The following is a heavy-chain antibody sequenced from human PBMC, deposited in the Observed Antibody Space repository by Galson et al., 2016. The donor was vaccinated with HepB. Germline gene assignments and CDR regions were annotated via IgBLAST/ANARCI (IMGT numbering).Heavy chain of an antibody. CDR1: GFFFSTYN. Sequence: SLRLSCAASGFFFSTYNMNWVRQAPGKGLEWVSSISFNDHIFYSDSVKGRFTISRDNAKNSLYLQMNSLRAEDTAVYYCARGDSVEVATPRGSTHYYYGMDVWGQGTTVTVSS. CDR3: ARGDSVEVATPRGSTHYYYGMDV. V-gene: IGHV3-21*01. D-gene: IGHD2-15*01. J-gene: IGHJ6*02. CDR2: ISFNDHI.